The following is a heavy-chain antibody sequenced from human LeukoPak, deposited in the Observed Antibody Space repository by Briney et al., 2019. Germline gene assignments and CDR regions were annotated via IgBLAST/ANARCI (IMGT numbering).Heavy chain of an antibody. CDR1: GYTFTGYY. CDR2: INPNSGGT. CDR3: ARALSILGGYCSGGSCYSEEDYYGMDV. V-gene: IGHV1-2*02. J-gene: IGHJ6*02. Sequence: ASVKVSCKASGYTFTGYYMHWVRQAPGQGLEWMGWINPNSGGTNYAQKFQGRVTMTRDTSISTAYMELSKLRSDDTAVYYRARALSILGGYCSGGSCYSEEDYYGMDVWGQGTTVTVSS. D-gene: IGHD2-15*01.